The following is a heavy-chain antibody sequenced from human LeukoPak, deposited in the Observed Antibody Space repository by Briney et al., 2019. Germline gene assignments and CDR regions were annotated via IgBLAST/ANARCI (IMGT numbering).Heavy chain of an antibody. CDR2: INPNSGGT. D-gene: IGHD1-26*01. V-gene: IGHV1-2*02. Sequence: ASVKVSCKASGYTFTSYGISWVRQAPGQGLEWMGWINPNSGGTNYAQKFQGRVTMTRDTSISTAYMELSRLRSDDTAVYYCATLFISGSYRDYWGQGTLVTVSS. J-gene: IGHJ4*02. CDR1: GYTFTSYG. CDR3: ATLFISGSYRDY.